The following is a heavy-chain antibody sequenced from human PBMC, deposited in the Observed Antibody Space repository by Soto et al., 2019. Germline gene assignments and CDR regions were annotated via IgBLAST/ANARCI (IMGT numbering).Heavy chain of an antibody. J-gene: IGHJ4*02. CDR1: GDSISTFY. CDR3: ARGRTVRNYADDSSDYFYFFDY. Sequence: SETLSLTCTVSGDSISTFYWGWIRQSPGNELEWIGYVYYTGSTNYNPSLKSRVTISVDRSKNQFSLKLTSANAAGTAVYYCARGRTVRNYADDSSDYFYFFDYWGQGTQVTVSS. V-gene: IGHV4-59*01. D-gene: IGHD3-22*01. CDR2: VYYTGST.